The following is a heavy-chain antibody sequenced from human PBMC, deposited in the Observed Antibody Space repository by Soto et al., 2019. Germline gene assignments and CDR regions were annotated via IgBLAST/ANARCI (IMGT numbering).Heavy chain of an antibody. CDR2: INSDGSST. Sequence: GGSLRLSCAGSGFTFSSYWMHWVRQAPGKGLVWVSRINSDGSSTSYADSVKGRFTISRDNAKNTLYLQMNSLRAEDTAVYYCAREAPAAGDYYYYGMDVWGQGTTVTVSS. D-gene: IGHD6-13*01. CDR1: GFTFSSYW. V-gene: IGHV3-74*01. J-gene: IGHJ6*02. CDR3: AREAPAAGDYYYYGMDV.